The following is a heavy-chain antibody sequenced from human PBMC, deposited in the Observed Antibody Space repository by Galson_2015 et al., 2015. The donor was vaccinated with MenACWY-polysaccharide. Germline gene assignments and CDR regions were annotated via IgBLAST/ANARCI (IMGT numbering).Heavy chain of an antibody. CDR3: VGPLGRGGTGAYGMDA. Sequence: SLRLSCAASGLTFSNNWIHWVRQAPGKGLVWVPRINSDASSTAYADSVKGRFTISRDNAKNTLCLQMNSLRVEDTAVYYCVGPLGRGGTGAYGMDAWGQGTTATASS. D-gene: IGHD3-10*01. J-gene: IGHJ6*02. V-gene: IGHV3-74*01. CDR2: INSDASST. CDR1: GLTFSNNW.